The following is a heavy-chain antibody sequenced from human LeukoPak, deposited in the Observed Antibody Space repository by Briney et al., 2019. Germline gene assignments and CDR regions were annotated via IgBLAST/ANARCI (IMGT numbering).Heavy chain of an antibody. Sequence: GGSLRLSCAASGFTFSDYYMSWIRQAPGKGLEWVSYISSSGSTIYYADSVKGRFTTSRDNAKNSLYLQMNSLRAEDTAVYYCAKDLHDYQLLFDSTDYWGQGTLVTVSS. CDR2: ISSSGSTI. V-gene: IGHV3-11*04. CDR1: GFTFSDYY. CDR3: AKDLHDYQLLFDSTDY. D-gene: IGHD2-2*01. J-gene: IGHJ4*02.